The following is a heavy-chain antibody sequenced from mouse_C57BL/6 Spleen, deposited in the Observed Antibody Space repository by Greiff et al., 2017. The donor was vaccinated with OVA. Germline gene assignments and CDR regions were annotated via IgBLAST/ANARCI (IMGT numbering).Heavy chain of an antibody. Sequence: QVQLQQPGAELVKPGASVKLSCKASGYTFTSYWMQWVKQRPGQGLEWIGEIDPSDSYTNYNQKFKGKATLTVDTSSSTAYMQLSSPTSEDSAVYYCARGRYDYDVPTDYWGQGTTLTVSS. J-gene: IGHJ2*01. CDR1: GYTFTSYW. D-gene: IGHD2-4*01. CDR3: ARGRYDYDVPTDY. V-gene: IGHV1-50*01. CDR2: IDPSDSYT.